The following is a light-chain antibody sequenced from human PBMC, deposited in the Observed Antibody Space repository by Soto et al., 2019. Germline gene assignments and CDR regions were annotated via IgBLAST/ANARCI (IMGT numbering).Light chain of an antibody. CDR2: DAS. Sequence: EIVLTQSPATLSLSPGERATLSCRASQSVSSYLAWYQQKPGQAPRLLIYDASNRATGIPARFSCSGSGTDFTLTIISLEPEDFAFYYCQQRFTWPGTFGQGTKLEIK. J-gene: IGKJ2*01. CDR1: QSVSSY. CDR3: QQRFTWPGT. V-gene: IGKV3-11*01.